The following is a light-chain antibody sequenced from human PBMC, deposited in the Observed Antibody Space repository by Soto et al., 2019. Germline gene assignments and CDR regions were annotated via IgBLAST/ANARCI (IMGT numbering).Light chain of an antibody. CDR3: QQYGYSPIT. Sequence: EILMTQSPVTLSVSPGASATFSYRASQNISRSLAWYQQKPGQGPSLLIYGTSTRAGGVPARFSGGGSGTDFTLTISRLEPEDFAVYYCQQYGYSPITFGQGTRLETK. J-gene: IGKJ5*01. CDR1: QNISRS. V-gene: IGKV3-15*01. CDR2: GTS.